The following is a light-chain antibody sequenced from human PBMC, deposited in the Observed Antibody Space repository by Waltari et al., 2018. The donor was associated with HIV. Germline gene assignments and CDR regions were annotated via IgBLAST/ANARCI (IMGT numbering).Light chain of an antibody. CDR3: QQANSFPIT. Sequence: DIQMAQSPSSVSASLGDTITIPCRASQDIASWLAWYQQRPGRAPKLLIYAASSLQSGVPSRFSASGSGTDFTLTITSLQPEDFATYYRQQANSFPITFGQGTRLDIK. CDR2: AAS. V-gene: IGKV1D-12*01. CDR1: QDIASW. J-gene: IGKJ5*01.